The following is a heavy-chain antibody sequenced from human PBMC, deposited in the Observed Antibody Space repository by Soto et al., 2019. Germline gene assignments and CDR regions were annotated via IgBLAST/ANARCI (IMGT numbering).Heavy chain of an antibody. CDR3: PSSVVIPPNAGLAS. Sequence: PGGSLRLSCAASGFNFDNYCIHWVRQAPGKGLVWVSRINVGGGTTTYGDSVRGRFTISRDNAKKTVFLQMNSLRVEDTAVYYWPSSVVIPPNAGLASWAQGTLSPSP. CDR2: INVGGGTT. V-gene: IGHV3-74*01. CDR1: GFNFDNYC. J-gene: IGHJ5*02. D-gene: IGHD2-21*01.